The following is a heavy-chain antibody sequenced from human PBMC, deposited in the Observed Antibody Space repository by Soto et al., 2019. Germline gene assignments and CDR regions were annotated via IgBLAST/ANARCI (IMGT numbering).Heavy chain of an antibody. CDR1: GGSISSYY. D-gene: IGHD3-10*01. CDR3: ARVARITMVRGVPNDAFDI. CDR2: IYYSGST. Sequence: PSETLSLTCTVSGGSISSYYWSWIRQPPGKGLEWIGYIYYSGSTNYNPSLKSRVTISVDTSKNQFSLKLSSVTAADTAVYYCARVARITMVRGVPNDAFDIWGQGTMVTVSS. J-gene: IGHJ3*02. V-gene: IGHV4-59*12.